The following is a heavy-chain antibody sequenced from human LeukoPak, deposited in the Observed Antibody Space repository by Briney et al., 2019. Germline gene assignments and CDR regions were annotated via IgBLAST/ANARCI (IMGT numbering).Heavy chain of an antibody. D-gene: IGHD2-15*01. J-gene: IGHJ3*02. CDR1: GGTFSSYA. CDR3: ARDSSGGSCYSGDDAFDI. CDR2: IIPIFGTA. Sequence: SVKVSCKASGGTFSSYAISWVRQAPGQGLEWMGRIIPIFGTANYAQKFQGRVTITTDESTSTAYMELSSLRSEDTAVYYCARDSSGGSCYSGDDAFDIWGQGTTVTVSS. V-gene: IGHV1-69*05.